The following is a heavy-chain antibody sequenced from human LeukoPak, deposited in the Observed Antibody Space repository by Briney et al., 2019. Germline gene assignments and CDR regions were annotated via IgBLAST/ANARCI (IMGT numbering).Heavy chain of an antibody. Sequence: SETLSLTCAVYGGSFSGYYWSWIRQPPGKGLEWIGEVNHSGSTNYNPSLKRRVTISVDTSKNQFSLKLSSVTPADTAVYYCARRPRSGVGLMLSYYYYYRDVWGKGTTVTISS. CDR2: VNHSGST. V-gene: IGHV4-34*01. CDR3: ARRPRSGVGLMLSYYYYYRDV. J-gene: IGHJ6*03. CDR1: GGSFSGYY. D-gene: IGHD5-12*01.